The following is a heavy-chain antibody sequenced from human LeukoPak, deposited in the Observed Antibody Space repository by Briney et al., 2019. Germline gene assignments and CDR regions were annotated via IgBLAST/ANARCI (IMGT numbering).Heavy chain of an antibody. Sequence: QPSQTLSLTCTVSGGSISSGPYYWSWIRQPAGKGLEWIGRIYTSGSTNYNPSLKSRVTISVDTSKNQFSLNLSSVTAEDTAVYYCARATYYDLLEDNANWFDPWGQGTLVTVSS. J-gene: IGHJ5*02. CDR3: ARATYYDLLEDNANWFDP. D-gene: IGHD3-3*01. V-gene: IGHV4-61*02. CDR2: IYTSGST. CDR1: GGSISSGPYY.